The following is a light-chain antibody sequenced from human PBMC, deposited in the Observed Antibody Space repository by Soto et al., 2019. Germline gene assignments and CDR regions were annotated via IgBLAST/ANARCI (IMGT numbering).Light chain of an antibody. V-gene: IGKV1-5*03. CDR2: KAS. J-gene: IGKJ2*01. CDR3: QQYNSYYT. CDR1: QSISSW. Sequence: DIPMTHSPSTLSASVGARVTITCRSSQSISSWLAWYQQKPGKAPKLLIYKASSLESGVPSRFSGRGSGTEFTLTIICQQPDDLATYYFQQYNSYYTFGQGTKLEIK.